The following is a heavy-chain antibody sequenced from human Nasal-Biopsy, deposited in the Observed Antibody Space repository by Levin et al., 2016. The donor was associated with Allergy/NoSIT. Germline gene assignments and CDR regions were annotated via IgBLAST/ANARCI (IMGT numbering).Heavy chain of an antibody. D-gene: IGHD3-16*01. Sequence: SETLSLTCAVYGGSFRGYRWSWIRQLPGKGLEWIGEISPGENPSYNPSLKSRVAMSLDKSFTTAYLQWSSLKASDTAMYYCARHYNYSYLYWGQGVLVTVSS. CDR3: ARHYNYSYLY. CDR1: GGSFRGYR. CDR2: ISPGENP. J-gene: IGHJ4*02. V-gene: IGHV4-34*10.